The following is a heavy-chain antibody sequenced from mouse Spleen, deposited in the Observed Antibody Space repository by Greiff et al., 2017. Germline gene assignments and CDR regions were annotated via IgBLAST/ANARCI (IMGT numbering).Heavy chain of an antibody. CDR3: ARSPNWDVRAMDY. D-gene: IGHD4-1*02. CDR2: IDPSDSYT. V-gene: IGHV1-69*01. J-gene: IGHJ4*01. Sequence: VQLQQSGAELVMPGASVKLSCKASGYTFTSYWMHWVKQRPGQGLEWIGEIDPSDSYTNYNQKFKGKATLTVDKSSSTAYMQLSSLTSEDSAVYYCARSPNWDVRAMDYWGQGTSVTVSS. CDR1: GYTFTSYW.